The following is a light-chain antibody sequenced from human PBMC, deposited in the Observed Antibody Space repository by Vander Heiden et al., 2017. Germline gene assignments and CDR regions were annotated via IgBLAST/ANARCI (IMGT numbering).Light chain of an antibody. CDR1: NLGDKF. CDR3: QAWDSSVLYV. CDR2: QDR. V-gene: IGLV3-1*01. Sequence: SYELPHPPSVSVPPGQAATITCSGKNLGDKFVSWYQHKSGQSPVLVMYQDRRRPSGIPDRFAASHSGDTATLTIGDIQAMDEADYYCQAWDSSVLYVFGSGTKVTVL. J-gene: IGLJ1*01.